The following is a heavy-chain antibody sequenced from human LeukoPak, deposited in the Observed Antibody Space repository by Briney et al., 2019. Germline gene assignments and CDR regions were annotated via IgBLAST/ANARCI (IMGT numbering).Heavy chain of an antibody. V-gene: IGHV4-31*03. CDR3: ARDPDYDYVWGSYRPLDY. Sequence: SETLSLTCTVSGGSISSGGYYWSWIRQHPGKGLEWIGYIYYSGSTYYNPSLKSRVTISVDTPKNQFSLKLSSVTAADTAVYYCARDPDYDYVWGSYRPLDYWGQGTLVTVSS. J-gene: IGHJ4*02. D-gene: IGHD3-16*02. CDR1: GGSISSGGYY. CDR2: IYYSGST.